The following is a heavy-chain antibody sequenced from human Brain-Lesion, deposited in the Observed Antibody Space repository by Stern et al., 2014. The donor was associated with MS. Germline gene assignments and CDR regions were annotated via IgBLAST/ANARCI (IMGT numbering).Heavy chain of an antibody. J-gene: IGHJ5*02. CDR2: IHDSGST. CDR3: ATTRWDLFTWNWFDP. V-gene: IGHV4-61*02. D-gene: IGHD1-26*01. CDR1: GGSISSSGYY. Sequence: VHLVESGPGLVKPSQTLSLTCTVSGGSISSSGYYWSWIRQPADKGLEWIGRIHDSGSTYYNTSLKSPVTISKDTATNQFALKRTSVTAADTAVYYCATTRWDLFTWNWFDPWGQGTLVTVSS.